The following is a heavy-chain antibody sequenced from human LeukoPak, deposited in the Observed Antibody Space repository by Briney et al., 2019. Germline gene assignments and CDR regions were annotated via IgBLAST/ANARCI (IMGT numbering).Heavy chain of an antibody. CDR2: ISSSSSYI. CDR1: GFTFSSYG. J-gene: IGHJ4*02. D-gene: IGHD6-19*01. V-gene: IGHV3-21*01. Sequence: GGSLRLSCAASGFTFSSYGMHWVRQAPGKGLEWVSSISSSSSYIYYADSVKGRFTISRDNAKNSLYLQMNSLRAEDTAVYYCAREGITYSSGWPTTYWGQGTLVTVSS. CDR3: AREGITYSSGWPTTY.